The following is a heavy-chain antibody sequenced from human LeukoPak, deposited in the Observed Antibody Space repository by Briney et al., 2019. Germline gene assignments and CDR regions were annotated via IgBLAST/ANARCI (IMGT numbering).Heavy chain of an antibody. CDR3: TTDTLFNVLRYFDWSDLDY. V-gene: IGHV3-15*01. Sequence: GGSLRLSCAASGFTFSNAWMSWVRQAPGKGLEWVGRIKSKTDGGTTDYAAPVKGRFTISRDDSKNTLYLQMNSLKTEDTAVYYCTTDTLFNVLRYFDWSDLDYWGQGTLVTVSS. CDR1: GFTFSNAW. CDR2: IKSKTDGGTT. J-gene: IGHJ4*02. D-gene: IGHD3-9*01.